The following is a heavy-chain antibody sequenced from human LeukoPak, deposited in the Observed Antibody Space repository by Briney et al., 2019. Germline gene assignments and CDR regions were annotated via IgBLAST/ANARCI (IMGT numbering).Heavy chain of an antibody. CDR3: ARDKLRDFWSGYYSAREYSFDY. Sequence: GGSLRLSCAASGFTFSRYWMSWVRQAPGKGLEWVANIKQDGSEKNYVDSVKGRITISRDNAKNPLYLQMNSLRAEDTAVYYCARDKLRDFWSGYYSAREYSFDYWGQGTLVTASS. D-gene: IGHD3-3*01. J-gene: IGHJ4*02. CDR2: IKQDGSEK. CDR1: GFTFSRYW. V-gene: IGHV3-7*01.